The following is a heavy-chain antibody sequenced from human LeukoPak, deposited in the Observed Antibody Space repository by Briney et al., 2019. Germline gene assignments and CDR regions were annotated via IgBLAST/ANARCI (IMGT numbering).Heavy chain of an antibody. CDR1: GGSISSSDYY. J-gene: IGHJ5*02. CDR2: MHSSGNT. D-gene: IGHD3-22*01. V-gene: IGHV4-39*07. Sequence: SETLSLTCTVSGGSISSSDYYWGWIRQPPGKGLEWIGSMHSSGNTYYNPSLKSRVTMSVDKSKNQFSLKLSSVTAADTAVYYCASIYYYDSAPFDPWGQGTLVTVSS. CDR3: ASIYYYDSAPFDP.